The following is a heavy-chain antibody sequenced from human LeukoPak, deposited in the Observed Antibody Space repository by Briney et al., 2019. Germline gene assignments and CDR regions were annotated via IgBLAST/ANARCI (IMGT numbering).Heavy chain of an antibody. CDR1: GFTFSSYV. CDR2: INGGGGST. V-gene: IGHV3-23*01. D-gene: IGHD2-15*01. CDR3: ARLTGGPNPQDGFDI. Sequence: PGGSLRLSCAASGFTFSSYVISWVRQAPGKGVEWVSAINGGGGSTYYADSVKGRFTISRDNSKNTLYLQMNSLRAEDTAIYYCARLTGGPNPQDGFDIWGQGTVVTVSS. J-gene: IGHJ3*02.